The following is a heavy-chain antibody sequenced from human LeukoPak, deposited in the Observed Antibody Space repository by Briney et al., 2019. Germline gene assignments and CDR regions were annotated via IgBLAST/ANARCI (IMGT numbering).Heavy chain of an antibody. Sequence: SETLSLTCAVYGGSFSGYYWSWIRQPPGKGLEWIGEINHSGSTNYNPSLKSRVTISVDTSKNQFSLKLSSVTAADTAVYYCARGVARYYDYVWGSYRKNWFDPWGQGTLVTVSS. CDR3: ARGVARYYDYVWGSYRKNWFDP. J-gene: IGHJ5*02. CDR2: INHSGST. V-gene: IGHV4-34*01. CDR1: GGSFSGYY. D-gene: IGHD3-16*02.